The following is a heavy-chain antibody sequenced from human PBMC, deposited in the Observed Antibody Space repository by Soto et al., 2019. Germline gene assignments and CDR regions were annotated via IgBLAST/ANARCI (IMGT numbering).Heavy chain of an antibody. J-gene: IGHJ6*02. CDR3: ARDTLSSGCLDYYYYGMDV. CDR1: GGSISSGDYY. Sequence: QVQLQESGPGLVKPSQTLSLTCTVSGGSISSGDYYWSWIRQPPGKGLEWIGYIYYSGSTYYNPSLKSRVTISVDTSKNQFSLKLSSVTAADTAVYYCARDTLSSGCLDYYYYGMDVWGQGTTVTVSS. CDR2: IYYSGST. V-gene: IGHV4-30-4*01. D-gene: IGHD6-19*01.